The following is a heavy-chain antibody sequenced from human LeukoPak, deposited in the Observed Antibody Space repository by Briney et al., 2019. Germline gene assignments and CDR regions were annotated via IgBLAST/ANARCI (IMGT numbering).Heavy chain of an antibody. Sequence: PGGSLRLSCAASGFTFSSHWMSWVRQAPGKGLEWVANMDLDGSEKYYVDSVKGRFTISRDNAKNSLYLQMNSLRAEDTAVYYCAREDHSKYEYWGQGTLVTVSS. J-gene: IGHJ4*02. D-gene: IGHD4-11*01. V-gene: IGHV3-7*01. CDR1: GFTFSSHW. CDR3: AREDHSKYEY. CDR2: MDLDGSEK.